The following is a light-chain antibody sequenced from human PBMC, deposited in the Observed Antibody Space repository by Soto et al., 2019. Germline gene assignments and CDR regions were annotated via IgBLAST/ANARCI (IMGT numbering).Light chain of an antibody. CDR1: QSISGY. J-gene: IGKJ4*01. Sequence: EIVLTQSPATLSLSPGERATLSCTASQSISGYLAWYQQKPGQAPRLLIYDASNRATGIPARFSGGGTGTDFTLTISSLEPEDFAVYYCQQRSNWPRTFGGGTKVEIK. V-gene: IGKV3-11*01. CDR3: QQRSNWPRT. CDR2: DAS.